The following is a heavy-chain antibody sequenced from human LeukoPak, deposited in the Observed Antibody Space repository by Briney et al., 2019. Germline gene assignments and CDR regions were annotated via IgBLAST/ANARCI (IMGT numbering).Heavy chain of an antibody. Sequence: GGSLRLSCAASGFTVSNNYMTWVRQAPGKGLEWVSSISSSSSYIYYADSVKGRFTISRDNAKNSLYLQMNSLRAEDTAVYYCARDFNDYGDYRVSYWGQGTLVTVSS. V-gene: IGHV3-21*01. CDR3: ARDFNDYGDYRVSY. D-gene: IGHD4-17*01. CDR2: ISSSSSYI. CDR1: GFTVSNNY. J-gene: IGHJ4*02.